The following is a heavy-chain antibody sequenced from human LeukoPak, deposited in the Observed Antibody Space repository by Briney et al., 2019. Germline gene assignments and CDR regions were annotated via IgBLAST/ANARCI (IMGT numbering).Heavy chain of an antibody. CDR1: GFTFRSFA. CDR3: AKFSGQQLVGYYFDY. Sequence: GGSLRLSCAASGFTFRSFAMSWVRQAPGKGLEWVSSISGSGSSTYYADSVRGRFTISRGNSKNTLYLQMNSLRAEDTAVYYCAKFSGQQLVGYYFDYWGQGTLVTVSS. J-gene: IGHJ4*02. CDR2: ISGSGSST. V-gene: IGHV3-23*01. D-gene: IGHD6-13*01.